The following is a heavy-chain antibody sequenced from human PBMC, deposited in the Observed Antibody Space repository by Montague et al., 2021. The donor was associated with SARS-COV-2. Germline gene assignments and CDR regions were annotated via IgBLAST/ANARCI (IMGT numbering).Heavy chain of an antibody. D-gene: IGHD3-22*01. V-gene: IGHV4-39*01. CDR3: ARRLDYWDSSGQRRHFDY. Sequence: SETLSLTCTVSGDSISSSSYDWGWIRRPLGKGLEWIGHISYHGNTNYNPSLKSRVTISIDTSRNQFSLKVSSATATDTAIYYCARRLDYWDSSGQRRHFDYWGQGTLVTSSS. J-gene: IGHJ4*02. CDR1: GDSISSSSYD. CDR2: ISYHGNT.